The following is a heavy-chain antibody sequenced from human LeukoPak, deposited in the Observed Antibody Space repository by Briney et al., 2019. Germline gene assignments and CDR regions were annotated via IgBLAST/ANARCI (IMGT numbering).Heavy chain of an antibody. CDR3: ARGGTAMDYDY. D-gene: IGHD5-18*01. J-gene: IGHJ4*02. CDR1: GGTFSSYA. CDR2: IIPIFGTA. Sequence: SVKVSCKASGGTFSSYAISWVRQAPGQGLEWMGGIIPIFGTANYAQKFQGRVTITADESTSTAYMELSRLRSDDTAVYYCARGGTAMDYDYWGQGALVTVSS. V-gene: IGHV1-69*13.